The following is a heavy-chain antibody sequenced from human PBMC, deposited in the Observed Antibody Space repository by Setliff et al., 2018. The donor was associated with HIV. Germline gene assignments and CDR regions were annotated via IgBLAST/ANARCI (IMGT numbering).Heavy chain of an antibody. D-gene: IGHD2-2*01. V-gene: IGHV4-59*01. J-gene: IGHJ6*04. Sequence: PSETLSLTCTVSGGSISSYYWSWIRQPPGKGXXWIGYIYYSGSTNYNPSLKSRVTISVDTPKNQFSLKPSSVTAAATAGHYCARVLPRPGCILVVLAAHXXXWGKGTTVTVSS. CDR2: IYYSGST. CDR3: ARVLPRPGCILVVLAAHXXX. CDR1: GGSISSYY.